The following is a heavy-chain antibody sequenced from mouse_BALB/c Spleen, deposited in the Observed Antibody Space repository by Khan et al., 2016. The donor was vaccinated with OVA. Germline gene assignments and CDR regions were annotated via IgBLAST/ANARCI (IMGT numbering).Heavy chain of an antibody. CDR3: ARSHYGGGYWYFDV. J-gene: IGHJ1*01. V-gene: IGHV2-6-4*01. Sequence: QVQLKESGPGLVAPSQSLSITCTVSEFSLSRYSVHWVRQPPGKGLEWLGMIWGDGSTDFNTTLKSRLSISKDNSKSQVFLKMNSLQTDDTAMYYCARSHYGGGYWYFDVWGAGTTVTVSS. D-gene: IGHD1-1*01. CDR2: IWGDGST. CDR1: EFSLSRYS.